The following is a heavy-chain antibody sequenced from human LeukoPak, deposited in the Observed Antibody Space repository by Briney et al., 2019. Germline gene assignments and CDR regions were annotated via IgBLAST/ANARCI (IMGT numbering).Heavy chain of an antibody. D-gene: IGHD6-13*01. V-gene: IGHV3-53*01. CDR2: IYTDGST. CDR3: ARMQQLVDFVDY. CDR1: GFTVSSHY. Sequence: GGSLRLSCAASGFTVSSHYMSWFRQAPGMGLEWVSAIYTDGSTYYTDSVKGRFTISRDNAKNSLYLQMSSLRAEDTAVYYCARMQQLVDFVDYWGQGTLVSVSS. J-gene: IGHJ4*02.